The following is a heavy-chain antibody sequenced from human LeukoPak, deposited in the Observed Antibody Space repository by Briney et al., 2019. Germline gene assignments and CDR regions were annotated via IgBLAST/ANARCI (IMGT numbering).Heavy chain of an antibody. CDR2: ISGEGTP. D-gene: IGHD3-10*01. CDR1: GFTLADYG. J-gene: IGHJ6*02. CDR3: AKDSIRTRYYGMDV. Sequence: PGGSLRLSCAASGFTLADYGMHWVRQGPGKGLEWVSLISGEGTPYYADSVKGRFTISRDSSKNSLYLQMNSLRTEDTALYYCAKDSIRTRYYGMDVWGQGTTVTVSS. V-gene: IGHV3-43*02.